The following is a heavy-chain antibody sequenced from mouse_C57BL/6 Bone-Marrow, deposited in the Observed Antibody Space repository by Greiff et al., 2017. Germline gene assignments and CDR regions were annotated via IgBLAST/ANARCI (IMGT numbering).Heavy chain of an antibody. CDR1: GYTFTDYN. J-gene: IGHJ2*01. Sequence: EVKLEESGPELVKPGASVKIPCKASGYTFTDYNMDWVKQSHGKSLEWIGDINPNNGGTIYNQKFKGKATLTVDKSSSTAYMELRSLTSEDTAVYYCARRNDYLDYWGQGTTLTVSS. V-gene: IGHV1-18*01. CDR3: ARRNDYLDY. CDR2: INPNNGGT. D-gene: IGHD2-3*01.